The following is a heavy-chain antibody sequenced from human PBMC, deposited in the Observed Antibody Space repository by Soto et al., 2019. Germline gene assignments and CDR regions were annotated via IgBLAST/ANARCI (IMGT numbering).Heavy chain of an antibody. CDR2: ISGSGGST. J-gene: IGHJ4*02. Sequence: PGGSLRLSCAASGFTFSSYAMSWVRQAPGKGLEWVSAISGSGGSTYYADSVKGRFTISRDNSKNTLYLQMNSLRAEDTAVYYCAKDSYPYDYVWGSYRPHFDYWGQGTLVTVSS. CDR1: GFTFSSYA. V-gene: IGHV3-23*01. CDR3: AKDSYPYDYVWGSYRPHFDY. D-gene: IGHD3-16*02.